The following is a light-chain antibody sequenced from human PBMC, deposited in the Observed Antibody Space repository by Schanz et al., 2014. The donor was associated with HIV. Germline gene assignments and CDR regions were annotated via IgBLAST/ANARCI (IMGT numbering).Light chain of an antibody. CDR1: QGISSY. J-gene: IGKJ4*01. V-gene: IGKV1-9*01. CDR2: AAS. CDR3: KHLNSYPLT. Sequence: DIQMTQSPSTLSAFVGDRVTITCRASQGISSYLAWYQQMPAKAPKLLIYAASTLHSGVPSRFSGSGSGTEFTLTISSLQPEDFATYYCKHLNSYPLTFGGGTRVEI.